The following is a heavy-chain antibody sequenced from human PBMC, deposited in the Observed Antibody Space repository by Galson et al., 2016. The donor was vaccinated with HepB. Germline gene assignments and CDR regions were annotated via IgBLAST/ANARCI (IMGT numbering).Heavy chain of an antibody. J-gene: IGHJ6*02. Sequence: SVKVSCKASGGTFSSYAINWVRQAPGQGLEWMGGIIPIFGTANYPHKFQGRVTITADESTSTAYMELSSLRSEDTAVYYCARARRAQSYYDGLDVWGQGTTVTVSS. CDR1: GGTFSSYA. V-gene: IGHV1-69*13. CDR3: ARARRAQSYYDGLDV. CDR2: IIPIFGTA.